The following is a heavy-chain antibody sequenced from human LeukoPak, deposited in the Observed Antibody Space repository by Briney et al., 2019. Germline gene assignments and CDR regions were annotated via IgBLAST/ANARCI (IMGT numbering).Heavy chain of an antibody. CDR2: INPNSGGT. CDR3: ARERASFDFGQARDAFDI. D-gene: IGHD3-9*01. Sequence: ASVKVSCKASGYTFTGYYMHWVRQAPGQGLEWMGWINPNSGGTNYAQKFQGRVTMTRDTSISTAYMELSRLRSDDTAVYYCARERASFDFGQARDAFDIWGQGTMVTVSS. J-gene: IGHJ3*02. CDR1: GYTFTGYY. V-gene: IGHV1-2*02.